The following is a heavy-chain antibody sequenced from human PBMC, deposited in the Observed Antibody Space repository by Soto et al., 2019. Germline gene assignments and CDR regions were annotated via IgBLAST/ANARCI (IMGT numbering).Heavy chain of an antibody. Sequence: PGESLKISCKGPGYSFTSYWISWVRQMPGKGLEWMGRIDPSDSYTNYSPSFQGHVTISADKSISTAYLQWSSLKASDTAMYYCARHYYGSGSYYNLIGGMDVWGQGTTVTVSS. CDR3: ARHYYGSGSYYNLIGGMDV. V-gene: IGHV5-10-1*01. D-gene: IGHD3-10*01. J-gene: IGHJ6*02. CDR2: IDPSDSYT. CDR1: GYSFTSYW.